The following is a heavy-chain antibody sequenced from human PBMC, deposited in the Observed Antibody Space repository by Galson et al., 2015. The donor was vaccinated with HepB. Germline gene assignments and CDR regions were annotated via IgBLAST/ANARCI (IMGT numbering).Heavy chain of an antibody. Sequence: SCKASGGTFSSYAISWVRQAPGQGLEWMGGIIPIFGTANYAQKFQGRVTITADKSTSAAYMELSSLRSEDTAVYYCARGGEVIESGPPYYFDYWGQGTLVTVSS. V-gene: IGHV1-69*06. CDR1: GGTFSSYA. J-gene: IGHJ4*02. CDR2: IIPIFGTA. CDR3: ARGGEVIESGPPYYFDY. D-gene: IGHD3-22*01.